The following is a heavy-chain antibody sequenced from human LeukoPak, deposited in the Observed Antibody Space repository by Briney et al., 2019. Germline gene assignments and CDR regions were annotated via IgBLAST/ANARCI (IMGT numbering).Heavy chain of an antibody. CDR3: STVRYCSGGSCVGGMDV. V-gene: IGHV3-15*01. CDR2: IKSKTDGGTT. CDR1: GFTFSYDW. D-gene: IGHD2-15*01. Sequence: GGSLRLSCAASGFTFSYDWMTWVRHAPGKGLEWVGRIKSKTDGGTTDYAAPVKGRFIISRDDSKNTLYLQMNSLKTEDTAVYYCSTVRYCSGGSCVGGMDVWGQGTTVTVSS. J-gene: IGHJ6*02.